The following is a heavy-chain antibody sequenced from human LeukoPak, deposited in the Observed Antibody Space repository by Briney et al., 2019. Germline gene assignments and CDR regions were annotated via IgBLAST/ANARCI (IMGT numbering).Heavy chain of an antibody. CDR2: INPSGGST. CDR3: ARGAYGSGSYYNGEYFQH. CDR1: GYTFTSYY. J-gene: IGHJ1*01. D-gene: IGHD3-10*01. Sequence: ASVKVSCKASGYTFTSYYMHWVRQAPGQGLEWMGIINPSGGSTSYAQKFQGRVTMTTDTSTSTAYMELRSLRSDDTAVYYCARGAYGSGSYYNGEYFQHWGQGTLVTVSS. V-gene: IGHV1-46*01.